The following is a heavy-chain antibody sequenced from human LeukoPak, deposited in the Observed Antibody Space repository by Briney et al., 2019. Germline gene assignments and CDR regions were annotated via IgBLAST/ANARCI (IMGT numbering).Heavy chain of an antibody. CDR1: GYTFSSYG. D-gene: IGHD2-2*01. CDR2: IWYDGSNK. V-gene: IGHV3-33*01. CDR3: ARDLLRYCSSTSCFIDY. J-gene: IGHJ4*02. Sequence: WTSVRLSCAASGYTFSSYGMRWVRQAPGKGLEWMAVIWYDGSNKYYADSVKGRFTMSTDNSKNTLYLQMSSLRAEDTAVYYCARDLLRYCSSTSCFIDYWGQGTLVTVSS.